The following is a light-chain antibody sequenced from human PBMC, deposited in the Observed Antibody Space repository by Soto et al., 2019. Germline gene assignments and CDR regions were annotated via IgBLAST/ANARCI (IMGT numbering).Light chain of an antibody. CDR1: QSVSSN. CDR3: QQYNNWPPYT. CDR2: GAS. Sequence: EIVMTQSPATLSVSPGERATLSCRASQSVSSNLAWYQQKPGQAPRLLIYGASTRATGLPARFSGSGSGTEFTLTTSSLQSEDLAVYYCQQYNNWPPYTFGQGTKLEIK. V-gene: IGKV3-15*01. J-gene: IGKJ2*01.